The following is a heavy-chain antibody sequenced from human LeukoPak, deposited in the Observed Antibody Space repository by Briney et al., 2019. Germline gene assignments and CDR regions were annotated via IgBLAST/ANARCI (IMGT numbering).Heavy chain of an antibody. CDR1: GFTFSSYA. D-gene: IGHD3-10*01. Sequence: GGSLRLSCAASGFTFSSYAMSWVRQAPGKGLEWVSAISGSGGSTYYADSVKGRFTISRDNSKNTLYLQMNSLRAEDTAVYYCAKELILWFGELPNAFDIWGQGTMVTVSS. CDR3: AKELILWFGELPNAFDI. V-gene: IGHV3-23*01. J-gene: IGHJ3*02. CDR2: ISGSGGST.